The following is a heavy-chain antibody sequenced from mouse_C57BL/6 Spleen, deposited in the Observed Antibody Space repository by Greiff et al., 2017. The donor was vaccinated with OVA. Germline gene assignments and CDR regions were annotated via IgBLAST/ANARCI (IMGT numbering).Heavy chain of an antibody. J-gene: IGHJ1*03. Sequence: EVQGVESGGGLVKPGGSLKLSCAASGFTFSSYAMSWVRQTPEKRLEWVATISDGGSYTYYPDNVKGRFTISRDNAKNNLYLQMSHLKSEDTAMYYCARAYYYGSSTGYFDVWGTGTTVTVSS. CDR2: ISDGGSYT. D-gene: IGHD1-1*01. CDR1: GFTFSSYA. V-gene: IGHV5-4*01. CDR3: ARAYYYGSSTGYFDV.